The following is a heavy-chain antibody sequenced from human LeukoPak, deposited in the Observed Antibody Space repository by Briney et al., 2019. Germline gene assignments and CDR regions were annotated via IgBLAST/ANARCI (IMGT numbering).Heavy chain of an antibody. J-gene: IGHJ4*02. D-gene: IGHD3-22*01. V-gene: IGHV4-39*01. CDR3: ARSTFSYYYDSSGYYHGPFDY. CDR2: IYYSGST. Sequence: PSETLSLTCTVSGGSISSSSYYWGWIRQPPGKGLEWIGRIYYSGSTYYNPSLKSRVTISVDTSKNQFSLKLSSVTAADTAVYYCARSTFSYYYDSSGYYHGPFDYWGQGTLVTVSS. CDR1: GGSISSSSYY.